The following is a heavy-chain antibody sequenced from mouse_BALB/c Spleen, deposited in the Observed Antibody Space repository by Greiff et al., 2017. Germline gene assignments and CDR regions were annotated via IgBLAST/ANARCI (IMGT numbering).Heavy chain of an antibody. Sequence: VQLQESGAELARPGASVKLSCKASGYTFTDYYINWVKQRTGQGLEWIGEIYPGSGNTYYNEKFKGKATLTADKSSSTAYMQLSSLTSEDSAVYFCARVGDYDDPFAYWGQGTLVTVSA. V-gene: IGHV1-77*01. CDR3: ARVGDYDDPFAY. J-gene: IGHJ3*01. D-gene: IGHD2-4*01. CDR1: GYTFTDYY. CDR2: IYPGSGNT.